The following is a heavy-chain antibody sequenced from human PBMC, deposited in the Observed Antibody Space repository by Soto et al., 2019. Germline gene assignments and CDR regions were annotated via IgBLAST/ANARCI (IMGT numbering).Heavy chain of an antibody. CDR1: GFSLSNARMG. V-gene: IGHV2-26*01. Sequence: QVTLKESGPVLVKPTATLTLTCTVSGFSLSNARMGVSWIRQHPGKALEWLAHSFSNDEKSYSTSLKSRLTIAKDTSISQVVLTMINMDAVDTGTYCCARTSYYDFWGGEDIWGQGTMVTVSS. CDR2: SFSNDEK. CDR3: ARTSYYDFWGGEDI. J-gene: IGHJ3*02. D-gene: IGHD3-3*01.